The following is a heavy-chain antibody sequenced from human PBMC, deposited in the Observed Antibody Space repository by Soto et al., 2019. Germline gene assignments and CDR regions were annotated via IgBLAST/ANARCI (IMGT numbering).Heavy chain of an antibody. V-gene: IGHV4-59*01. Sequence: LSLTCTVSGGSISSYYWSWIRQPPGKGLEWIGYIYYSGSTNYNPSLKSRVTISVDTSKNQFSLKLSSVTAADTAVYYCARERSGYDYYYGMDVWGQGTTVTVSS. CDR2: IYYSGST. CDR3: ARERSGYDYYYGMDV. J-gene: IGHJ6*02. CDR1: GGSISSYY. D-gene: IGHD5-12*01.